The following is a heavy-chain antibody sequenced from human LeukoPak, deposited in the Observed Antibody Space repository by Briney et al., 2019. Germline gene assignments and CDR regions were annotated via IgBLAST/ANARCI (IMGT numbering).Heavy chain of an antibody. D-gene: IGHD2-2*01. J-gene: IGHJ4*02. Sequence: GGSLRLSCAASGFTFSSYGMQWVRQAPGKGLEWVAVIWYDGSNKYYADSVKGRFTISIDNSKNTLYLQMNSLRAEDTAVYYCAWGGLGYVFLYQWGQGTLVTVSS. V-gene: IGHV3-33*01. CDR3: AWGGLGYVFLYQ. CDR1: GFTFSSYG. CDR2: IWYDGSNK.